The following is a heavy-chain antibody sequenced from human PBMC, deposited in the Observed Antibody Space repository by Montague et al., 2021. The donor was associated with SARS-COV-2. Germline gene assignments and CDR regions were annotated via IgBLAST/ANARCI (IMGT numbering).Heavy chain of an antibody. D-gene: IGHD1-14*01. CDR3: ARGIPPVY. Sequence: SLRLSCAASGFTFSDFYMGWIRQAPGKGLECVSYISSTTIYTNYADSVKGRFTISRDNAKNSLYLQMSSLRAEDTAVYYCARGIPPVYWGQGTLVTVSS. CDR2: ISSTTIYT. J-gene: IGHJ4*02. V-gene: IGHV3-11*05. CDR1: GFTFSDFY.